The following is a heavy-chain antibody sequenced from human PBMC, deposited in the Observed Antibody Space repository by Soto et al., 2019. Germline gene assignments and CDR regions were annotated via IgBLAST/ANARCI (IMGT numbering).Heavy chain of an antibody. Sequence: QVQLQESGQGLVKTSQTLSLTCTVSGGSISSGGYYWSWIRQHPGKGLEWIGYIYYRGSTYYNPSLKSRVTISVDTSKNQFSLKLSSVTAADTAVYYCAGTTGDYTYYFDYWGQGTLVTVSS. CDR1: GGSISSGGYY. CDR2: IYYRGST. V-gene: IGHV4-31*03. J-gene: IGHJ4*02. D-gene: IGHD4-17*01. CDR3: AGTTGDYTYYFDY.